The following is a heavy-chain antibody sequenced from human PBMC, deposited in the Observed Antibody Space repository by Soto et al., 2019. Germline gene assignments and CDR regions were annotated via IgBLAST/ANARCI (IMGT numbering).Heavy chain of an antibody. CDR1: GGSISSYY. CDR3: ARAPRGNYGYPSYFDY. J-gene: IGHJ4*02. CDR2: IYYSGST. Sequence: SLTLSLTCTVAGGSISSYYWSWIRQPPGKGLEWIGYIYYSGSTNYNPSLKSRVTISVDTSKNQFSLKLSSVTAADTAVYYCARAPRGNYGYPSYFDYWGQGTLVTVSS. V-gene: IGHV4-59*01. D-gene: IGHD3-10*01.